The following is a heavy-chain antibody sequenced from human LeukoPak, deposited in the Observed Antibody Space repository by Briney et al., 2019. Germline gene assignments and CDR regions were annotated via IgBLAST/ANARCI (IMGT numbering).Heavy chain of an antibody. D-gene: IGHD6-19*01. Sequence: ASVKVSCKASRYTFTSYYMHWVRPAPGQGLEWMGIINPSVGSTSNAQKFQGRVTMTRDTSPSTVYMEMSRLRSEDTPLCYSARGYPVPDSSGWYGVWGQGTLVTVSS. CDR2: INPSVGST. V-gene: IGHV1-46*01. CDR3: ARGYPVPDSSGWYGV. CDR1: RYTFTSYY. J-gene: IGHJ4*01.